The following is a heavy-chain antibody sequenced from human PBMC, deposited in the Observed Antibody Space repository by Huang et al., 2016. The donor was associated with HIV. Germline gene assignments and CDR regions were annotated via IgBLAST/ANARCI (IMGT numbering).Heavy chain of an antibody. CDR2: RKQDGSET. CDR1: GFTFSNYW. J-gene: IGHJ5*02. Sequence: EVQLVESGGGLVQPGGSLRLSCAAAGFTFSNYWMSWVRQAPGKGLEWVANRKQDGSETYYVDSVKGRFTISRDNAKNSLYLQMNSLRAEDTAVYYCASQPGPWGQGTLVTVSS. V-gene: IGHV3-7*01. CDR3: ASQPGP.